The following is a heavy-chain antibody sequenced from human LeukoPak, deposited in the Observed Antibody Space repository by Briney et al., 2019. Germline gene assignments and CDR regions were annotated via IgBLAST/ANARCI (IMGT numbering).Heavy chain of an antibody. CDR2: FDPEDGET. D-gene: IGHD3-22*01. CDR3: ATRTEYYYVSSGYYFDY. V-gene: IGHV1-24*01. Sequence: ASVKVSCKVSRYTLTELSMHWVRQAPGKGREWMGGFDPEDGETSYAQKFQGRVTMTEDTSTDTAYMELSSVRYEDTAVYYCATRTEYYYVSSGYYFDYWGQGTLVTVSS. CDR1: RYTLTELS. J-gene: IGHJ4*02.